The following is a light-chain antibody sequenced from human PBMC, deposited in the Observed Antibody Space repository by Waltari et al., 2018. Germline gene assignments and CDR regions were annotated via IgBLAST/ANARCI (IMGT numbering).Light chain of an antibody. J-gene: IGKJ2*01. CDR2: GAS. CDR1: QNVATK. Sequence: VLTQSPPTLSASFGDQATLSCRASQNVATKLAWVQQKPGQAPRLLIFGASTRAPGAPVRFSGSGSGTEFTLTITNLQFEDSSLFFCQQYHSWPPYTFGQGTKLEIK. CDR3: QQYHSWPPYT. V-gene: IGKV3-15*01.